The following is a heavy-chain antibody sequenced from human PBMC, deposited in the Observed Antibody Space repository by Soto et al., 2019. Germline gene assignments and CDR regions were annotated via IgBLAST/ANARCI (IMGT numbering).Heavy chain of an antibody. CDR3: ARDAAYYDFWSGYEGGYYYYGMDV. CDR2: INPNSGGT. D-gene: IGHD3-3*01. CDR1: GYTFTGYY. V-gene: IGHV1-2*02. J-gene: IGHJ6*02. Sequence: VASVKVSCKASGYTFTGYYMHWVRQAPGQGLEWMGWINPNSGGTNYAQKFQGRVTMTRDTSISTAYMELSRLRSDDTAVYYCARDAAYYDFWSGYEGGYYYYGMDVWGQGTTVTVSS.